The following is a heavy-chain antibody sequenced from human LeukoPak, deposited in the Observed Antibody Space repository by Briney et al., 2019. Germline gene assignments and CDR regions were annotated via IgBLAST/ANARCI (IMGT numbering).Heavy chain of an antibody. CDR2: IYTSGST. V-gene: IGHV4-4*07. J-gene: IGHJ4*02. CDR3: ARGGVTTAHLDY. CDR1: GGSISSYY. D-gene: IGHD4-11*01. Sequence: SETLSLTCTVSGGSISSYYWSWIRQPAGKGLEWIGRIYTSGSTNYNPSLKSRVTMSVDTSKNQFSLKLSSVAAADTAVYYCARGGVTTAHLDYWGQGTLVTVSS.